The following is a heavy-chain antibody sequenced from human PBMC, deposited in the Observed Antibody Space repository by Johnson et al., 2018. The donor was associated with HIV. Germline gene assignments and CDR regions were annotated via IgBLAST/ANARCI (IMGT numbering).Heavy chain of an antibody. CDR3: ARSLPGRGSYYAFDI. J-gene: IGHJ3*02. CDR2: GGST. V-gene: IGHV3-53*01. D-gene: IGHD1-26*01. Sequence: GGSTYLIDSVKGRFSISRDNSNNTLYLQMNSLRAEDTAVYYCARSLPGRGSYYAFDIWGQGTMVTVSS.